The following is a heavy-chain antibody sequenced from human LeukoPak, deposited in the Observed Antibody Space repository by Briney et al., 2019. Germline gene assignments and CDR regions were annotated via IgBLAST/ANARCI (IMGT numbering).Heavy chain of an antibody. CDR3: AKDHGVGATTSFDY. V-gene: IGHV3-30-3*01. CDR1: GFTFSSYA. J-gene: IGHJ4*02. D-gene: IGHD1-26*01. CDR2: ISYDGSNK. Sequence: GGSLRLSCAASGFTFSSYAMHWVRQAPGKGLEWVAVISYDGSNKYHADSVKGRFTISRDNSKNTLYLQMNSLRAEDTALYYCAKDHGVGATTSFDYWGQGTLVTVSS.